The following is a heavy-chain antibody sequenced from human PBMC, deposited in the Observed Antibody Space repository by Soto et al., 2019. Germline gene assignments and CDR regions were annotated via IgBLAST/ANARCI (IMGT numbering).Heavy chain of an antibody. J-gene: IGHJ6*02. CDR1: GGSVTSYY. CDR3: ARDGVGPHGMDV. D-gene: IGHD2-8*01. Sequence: QVQLQESDPGLVKPSETLSLTCTVSGGSVTSYYWSWIRQPAGKGLDWIGRIYTSGNTDYNPSLKSRVTMSLDTSKNQFSLKLNSVTAADTAVYYCARDGVGPHGMDVWGQGTTVTVSS. V-gene: IGHV4-4*07. CDR2: IYTSGNT.